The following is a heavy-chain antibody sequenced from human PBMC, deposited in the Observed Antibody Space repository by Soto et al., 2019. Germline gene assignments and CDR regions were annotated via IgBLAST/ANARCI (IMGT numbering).Heavy chain of an antibody. V-gene: IGHV4-59*01. CDR3: ARGGYGFLFDY. Sequence: KTSETLSLTCTVSGGSISSYYWSWIRQPPGKGLEWIGYIYYSGSTNYNPSLKSRVTISVDTSKNQFSLKLSSVTAADTAVYYCARGGYGFLFDYWGQGTLVTAPQ. CDR1: GGSISSYY. CDR2: IYYSGST. J-gene: IGHJ4*02. D-gene: IGHD5-18*01.